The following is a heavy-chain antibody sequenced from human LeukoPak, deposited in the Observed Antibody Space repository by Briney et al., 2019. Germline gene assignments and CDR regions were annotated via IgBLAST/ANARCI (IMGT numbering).Heavy chain of an antibody. CDR3: AKCRYYYGSGSRPGYYFAY. CDR1: GFTFSSYA. J-gene: IGHJ4*02. Sequence: GGSLRLSCAASGFTFSSYAMSWVRQAPGKGLEWVSAISGSGGSTYYADSVKGRFTISRDNSKNTLYPQMNSLRAEDTAVYYCAKCRYYYGSGSRPGYYFAYWGQGTLVTVSS. V-gene: IGHV3-23*01. D-gene: IGHD3-10*01. CDR2: ISGSGGST.